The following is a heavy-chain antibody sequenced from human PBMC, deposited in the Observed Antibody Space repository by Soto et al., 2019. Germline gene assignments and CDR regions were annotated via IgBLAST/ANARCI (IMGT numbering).Heavy chain of an antibody. V-gene: IGHV4-39*07. CDR2: VYYSGST. Sequence: SETLSLTCTVSGGSISSSNYYWAWIRQSPGKGLEWIGSVYYSGSTNYNPSLKSRVTISVDTSKNQSSLRLTSVTAADAAMYYCARIYKGFGTWGQGTPVTVSS. D-gene: IGHD3-10*01. J-gene: IGHJ5*02. CDR1: GGSISSSNYY. CDR3: ARIYKGFGT.